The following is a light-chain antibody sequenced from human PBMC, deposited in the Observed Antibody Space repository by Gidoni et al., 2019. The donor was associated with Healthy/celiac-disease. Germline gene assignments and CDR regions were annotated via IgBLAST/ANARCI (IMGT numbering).Light chain of an antibody. CDR2: GAS. CDR3: QQYGSSSFT. Sequence: EIVLTQSPGTLSLSPGERATLSCRASQSVSSSYLAWYQQKPGQAPRRLIYGASSRATGIPDRFSGSGSGTDFTLTISRLEPEDFAVYYCQQYGSSSFTFGGGTKVEIK. J-gene: IGKJ4*01. V-gene: IGKV3-20*01. CDR1: QSVSSSY.